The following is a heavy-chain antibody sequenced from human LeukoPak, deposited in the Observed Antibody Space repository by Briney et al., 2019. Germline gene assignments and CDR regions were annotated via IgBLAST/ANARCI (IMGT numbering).Heavy chain of an antibody. V-gene: IGHV1-69*01. D-gene: IGHD3-3*01. J-gene: IGHJ5*02. Sequence: SVKVSCKASGGTFSSYAISWVRQAPGQGLEWMGGIIPIFGTANYAQKFQGRVTITADESTSTAYMELSSLRSEDTAVYYCARVLDFGVVIMGHNWFDPWGQGTLVTVSS. CDR2: IIPIFGTA. CDR1: GGTFSSYA. CDR3: ARVLDFGVVIMGHNWFDP.